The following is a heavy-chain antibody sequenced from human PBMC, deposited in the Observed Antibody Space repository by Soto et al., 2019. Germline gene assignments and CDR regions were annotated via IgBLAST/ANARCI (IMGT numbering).Heavy chain of an antibody. CDR1: GDSISSGDYF. V-gene: IGHV4-30-4*01. J-gene: IGHJ4*02. CDR2: IYYSGST. Sequence: PSETLSLTCTVSGDSISSGDYFWSWIRQPPGKGLEWFGNIYYSGSTYYNPSLESRITISIDTSKSQFSMDLSSVTAADTALYYCARVEMATIPGGGFDYWGQGVLVTV. D-gene: IGHD5-12*01. CDR3: ARVEMATIPGGGFDY.